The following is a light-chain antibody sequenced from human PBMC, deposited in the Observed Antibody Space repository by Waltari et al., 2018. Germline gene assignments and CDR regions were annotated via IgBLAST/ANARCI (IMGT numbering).Light chain of an antibody. CDR2: EVS. Sequence: QSALTQPASVSGSPGQSITISCPGTSSDVGGYNYASWYQQHPGKAPKLIIYEVSNRPSGVSNRFSGSKSGNTASLTISGLQAEDEADYYCSSYTTTNILFGGGTKLTVL. CDR1: SSDVGGYNY. J-gene: IGLJ2*01. V-gene: IGLV2-14*03. CDR3: SSYTTTNIL.